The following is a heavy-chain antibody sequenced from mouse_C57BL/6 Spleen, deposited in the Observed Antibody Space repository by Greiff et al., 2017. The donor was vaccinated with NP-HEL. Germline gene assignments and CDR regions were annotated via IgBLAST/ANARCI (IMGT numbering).Heavy chain of an antibody. D-gene: IGHD2-3*01. CDR2: IYPGDGDT. CDR1: GYAFSSSW. J-gene: IGHJ2*01. V-gene: IGHV1-82*01. CDR3: ARDDGYYVVYFDY. Sequence: VQGVESGPELVKPGASVKISCKASGYAFSSSWMNWVKQRPGKGLEWIGRIYPGDGDTNYNGKFKGKATLTADKSSSTAYMQLSSLTSEDSAVYFCARDDGYYVVYFDYWGQGTTLTVSS.